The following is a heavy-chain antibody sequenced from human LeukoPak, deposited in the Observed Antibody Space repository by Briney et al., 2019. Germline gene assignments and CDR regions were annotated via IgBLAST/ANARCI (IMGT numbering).Heavy chain of an antibody. Sequence: GGSLRLSCAASGFSFSSSSMSWVRQAPGKGLEWVLYIDSTSTYIFYADSVQGRFTLSRDNAKNSLILQMNSLRAEDTAVYYCARDTSGSQVITYLDYWGQGILVTVAS. CDR1: GFSFSSSS. V-gene: IGHV3-21*01. CDR2: IDSTSTYI. D-gene: IGHD3-10*01. J-gene: IGHJ4*02. CDR3: ARDTSGSQVITYLDY.